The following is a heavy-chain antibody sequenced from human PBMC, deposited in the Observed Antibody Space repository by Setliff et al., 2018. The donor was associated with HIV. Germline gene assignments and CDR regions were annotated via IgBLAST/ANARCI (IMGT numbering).Heavy chain of an antibody. CDR2: IYYSGST. V-gene: IGHV4-39*01. CDR1: GGSISSSSYY. Sequence: LSLTCTVSGGSISSSSYYWGWIRQPPGKGLEWIGSIYYSGSTYYNPPLKSRVTISVDTSKNQFSLKLSSVTAADTAVYYCASGVIGITYYYDSSGYGFDYWGQGTLVNVSS. J-gene: IGHJ4*02. CDR3: ASGVIGITYYYDSSGYGFDY. D-gene: IGHD3-22*01.